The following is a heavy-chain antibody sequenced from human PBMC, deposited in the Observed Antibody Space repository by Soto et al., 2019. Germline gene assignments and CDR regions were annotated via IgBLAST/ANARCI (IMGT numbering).Heavy chain of an antibody. CDR1: GYTFTSYA. CDR2: INAGNGNT. Sequence: GASVKVSCKASGYTFTSYAMHWVRQAPGQRLEWMGWINAGNGNTKYSQKFQGRVTITRDTSASTAYMELSSLRSEDTAVYYCARKKDYYYGMDVWGQGTTVTVSS. J-gene: IGHJ6*02. V-gene: IGHV1-3*01. CDR3: ARKKDYYYGMDV.